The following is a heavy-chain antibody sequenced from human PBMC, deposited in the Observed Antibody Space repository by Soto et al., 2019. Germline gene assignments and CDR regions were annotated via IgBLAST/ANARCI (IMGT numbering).Heavy chain of an antibody. V-gene: IGHV1-69*01. CDR2: IIPLSDTT. J-gene: IGHJ4*02. Sequence: QVQLLQSATEVKKSGSSVRVSCTASGLTFRTHVFNWVRQAPGQGLEWLGGIIPLSDTTNYAPRFQGRVTITADESSATAYLELDSLTFDDTAVYYCAARLWIGQSLSAFEHWGQGTLVAVSS. CDR1: GLTFRTHV. CDR3: AARLWIGQSLSAFEH. D-gene: IGHD3-16*02.